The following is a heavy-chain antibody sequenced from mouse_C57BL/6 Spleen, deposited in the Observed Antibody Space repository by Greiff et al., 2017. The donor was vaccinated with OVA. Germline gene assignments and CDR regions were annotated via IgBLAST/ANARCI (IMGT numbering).Heavy chain of an antibody. CDR3: AREDYRNSFDD. CDR1: GYTFTGYW. V-gene: IGHV1-7*01. Sequence: QVQLQQSGAELAKPGASVTLSCKASGYTFTGYWMHWVKQRPGQGLEWIGYINPRSGYTAYNQKFKDKATMTADKSSSTAYMELRSLTSEDSAVYYCAREDYRNSFDDWGKGTTLTVSS. D-gene: IGHD5-5*01. CDR2: INPRSGYT. J-gene: IGHJ2*01.